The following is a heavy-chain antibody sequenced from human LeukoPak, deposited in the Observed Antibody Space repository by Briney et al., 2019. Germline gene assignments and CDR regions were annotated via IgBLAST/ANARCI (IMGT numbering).Heavy chain of an antibody. D-gene: IGHD3-22*01. Sequence: GGSLRLSCAASGFTFSSSGMHWVRQAPGKGLEWVAVISYDGSNKYYADSVKGRFTFSRDNSKNTLYLQMNSLRAEDTAVYYCARDVTRYYDSSGSFDYWGQGTLVTVSS. CDR3: ARDVTRYYDSSGSFDY. CDR1: GFTFSSSG. V-gene: IGHV3-30*03. J-gene: IGHJ4*02. CDR2: ISYDGSNK.